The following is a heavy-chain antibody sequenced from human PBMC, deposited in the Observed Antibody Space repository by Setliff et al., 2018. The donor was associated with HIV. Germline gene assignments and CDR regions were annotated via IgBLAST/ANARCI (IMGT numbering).Heavy chain of an antibody. J-gene: IGHJ6*03. CDR3: ATDRAIVPYYYMDV. CDR2: TNPNSEVT. Sequence: ASVKVSCKASGYTFSDSYMYWVRQAPGQGLECLGWTNPNSEVTNYAQKFQGRVTMTRDTSISTAYMELSRLTSDDTAVYYCATDRAIVPYYYMDVWGKGTTVTVSS. CDR1: GYTFSDSY. D-gene: IGHD2-2*01. V-gene: IGHV1-2*02.